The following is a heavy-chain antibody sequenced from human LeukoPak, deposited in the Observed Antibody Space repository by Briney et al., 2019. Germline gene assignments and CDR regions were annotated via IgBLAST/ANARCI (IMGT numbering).Heavy chain of an antibody. Sequence: SETLSLTCTVSGGSISSGGYYWSWIRQHPGKGLEWIGYIYYSGSTYYNPSLKSRVTISVDTSKNQFSLKLSSVTAADTAVYYCARDYYDSSGYRPYYYYMDVWGKGTTVTVSS. J-gene: IGHJ6*03. CDR3: ARDYYDSSGYRPYYYYMDV. CDR2: IYYSGST. D-gene: IGHD3-22*01. V-gene: IGHV4-31*03. CDR1: GGSISSGGYY.